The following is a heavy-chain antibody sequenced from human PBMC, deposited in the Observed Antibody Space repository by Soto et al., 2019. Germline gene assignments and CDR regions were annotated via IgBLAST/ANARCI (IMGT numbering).Heavy chain of an antibody. Sequence: QVHLVQSGAEVRKPGASVKVSCKASGYSFTGYAMHWVRRAPGQGLEWMGWINGNNGNTKYSPQFYGSVTFTRDTSANTGYMELRGLKPEDTAVYFCARDNQFLDKLLTSYFDFWGQGTQVTVSS. CDR1: GYSFTGYA. J-gene: IGHJ4*02. CDR2: INGNNGNT. V-gene: IGHV1-3*01. CDR3: ARDNQFLDKLLTSYFDF. D-gene: IGHD1-1*01.